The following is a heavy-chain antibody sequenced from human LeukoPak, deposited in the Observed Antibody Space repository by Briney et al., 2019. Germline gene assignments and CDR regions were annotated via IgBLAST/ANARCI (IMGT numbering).Heavy chain of an antibody. CDR2: ISSSSSTI. D-gene: IGHD2-2*01. CDR3: ARLMGEDIVVVPAAMPDY. Sequence: GGSLRLSCAASGFTFSSYWMHWVRQAPGKGLEWVSYISSSSSTIYYADSVKGRFTISRDNAKNSLYLQMNSLRAEDTAVYYCARLMGEDIVVVPAAMPDYWGQGTLVTVSS. V-gene: IGHV3-48*01. CDR1: GFTFSSYW. J-gene: IGHJ4*02.